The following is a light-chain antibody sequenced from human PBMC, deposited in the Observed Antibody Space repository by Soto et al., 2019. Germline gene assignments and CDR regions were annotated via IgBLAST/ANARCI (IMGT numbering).Light chain of an antibody. CDR1: QGISSW. V-gene: IGKV1-12*02. J-gene: IGKJ3*01. CDR2: AAS. Sequence: DIQMAQSPSSVSASVGDRVTITCRASQGISSWLSWYQQKPGKAPKLLIYAASTLQSGVPSRFXXXXXXXXXXXXXXXXXPEDXXXYXXXQANSFPFTFGPGTKVDIK. CDR3: XQANSFPFT.